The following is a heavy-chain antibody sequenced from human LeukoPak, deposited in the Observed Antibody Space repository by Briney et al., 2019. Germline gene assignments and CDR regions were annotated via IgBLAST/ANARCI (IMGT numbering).Heavy chain of an antibody. V-gene: IGHV1-8*01. CDR2: TNPNSGNT. CDR1: ENIFNRYD. D-gene: IGHD2-15*01. J-gene: IGHJ4*02. Sequence: GASVKVSCKAPENIFNRYDINWVRQATGQGLEWMGWTNPNSGNTGYAHKFQGRVTMTRTPSTSTACMELSSLRSEDTAVYYCAFRYCTGGSCPSPFDYWGQGTLITVSS. CDR3: AFRYCTGGSCPSPFDY.